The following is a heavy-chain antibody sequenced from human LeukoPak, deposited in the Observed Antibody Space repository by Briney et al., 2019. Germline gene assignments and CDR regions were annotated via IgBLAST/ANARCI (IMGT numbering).Heavy chain of an antibody. D-gene: IGHD2-8*01. Sequence: SETLSLTCTVSGGSISSGDYYWSWSRQPPGTGREWIGYIYYSGSTYYNPSLKSRVTISVDTSKNQFSLKLSSVTAADTAVYYCARDLYQDWFDPWGQGTLVTVSS. J-gene: IGHJ5*02. V-gene: IGHV4-30-4*08. CDR3: ARDLYQDWFDP. CDR2: IYYSGST. CDR1: GGSISSGDYY.